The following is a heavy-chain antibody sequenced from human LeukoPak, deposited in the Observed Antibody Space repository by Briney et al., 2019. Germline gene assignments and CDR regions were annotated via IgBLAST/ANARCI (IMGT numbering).Heavy chain of an antibody. V-gene: IGHV3-13*01. CDR1: GFTFSSYD. J-gene: IGHJ3*02. D-gene: IGHD2-15*01. CDR3: ARGSDCSGGACPPVGAFDI. CDR2: IGTAGET. Sequence: GGSLRLSRTASGFTFSSYDMHWVPQAPGKRLEWVSGIGTAGETYYPRPTRVRFTVSRENAKNSLFRQMNGLRVGDTAVYYCARGSDCSGGACPPVGAFDIWGEGTVGTVSS.